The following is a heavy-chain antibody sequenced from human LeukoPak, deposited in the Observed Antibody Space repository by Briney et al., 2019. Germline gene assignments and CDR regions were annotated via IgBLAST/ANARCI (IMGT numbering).Heavy chain of an antibody. D-gene: IGHD6-13*01. CDR2: IKQDGSEK. CDR3: ARDRYSSSWYSYYYYYMDV. CDR1: GFAFSSYW. V-gene: IGHV3-7*01. J-gene: IGHJ6*03. Sequence: GGSLRLSCVASGFAFSSYWMNWVRQAPGKGLEWVANIKQDGSEKYYVDSVKGRFTISRDNAKNSLYLQMNSLRAEDTAVYYCARDRYSSSWYSYYYYYMDVWGKGTTVTVSS.